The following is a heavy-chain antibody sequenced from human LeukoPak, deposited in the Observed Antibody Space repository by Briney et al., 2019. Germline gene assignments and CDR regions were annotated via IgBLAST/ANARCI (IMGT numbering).Heavy chain of an antibody. D-gene: IGHD3-3*01. CDR2: ISGSGGST. CDR3: AKGQDDFWSGPTYYDY. V-gene: IGHV3-23*01. J-gene: IGHJ4*02. Sequence: HPGRSLRLSCAASGFTFSSYAMSWVRQAPGKGLEWVSAISGSGGSTYYADSVKGRFTISRDNSKNTLYLQMNSLRAEDTAIYYCAKGQDDFWSGPTYYDYWGQGTLVTVSS. CDR1: GFTFSSYA.